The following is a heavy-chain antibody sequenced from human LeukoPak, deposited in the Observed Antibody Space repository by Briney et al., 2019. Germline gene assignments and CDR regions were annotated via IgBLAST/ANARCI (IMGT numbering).Heavy chain of an antibody. V-gene: IGHV3-30*09. Sequence: GGSLRLSCAASGFAFGRYALHWVRQAPGKGLEWVAVISYDGSNKEFADSVKGRFAISRDNSKDRLYLQMNSLRPDDTAVYYCARVGCSTGGNCYFDYWGQGTLVAVSS. CDR3: ARVGCSTGGNCYFDY. CDR2: ISYDGSNK. D-gene: IGHD2-8*02. CDR1: GFAFGRYA. J-gene: IGHJ4*02.